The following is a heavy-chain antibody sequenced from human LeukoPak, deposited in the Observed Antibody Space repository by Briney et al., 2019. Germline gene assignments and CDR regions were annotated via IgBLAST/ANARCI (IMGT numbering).Heavy chain of an antibody. Sequence: SVKVSCKASGGTFSSYAISWVRQAPGQGLEWMGGIIPIFGTANYAQKFQGRVTITADESTSTAYMELSSLRSEDTAVYYCASLGYCGGDCYWREFDYWGQGTLVTVSS. V-gene: IGHV1-69*13. D-gene: IGHD2-21*01. J-gene: IGHJ4*02. CDR3: ASLGYCGGDCYWREFDY. CDR1: GGTFSSYA. CDR2: IIPIFGTA.